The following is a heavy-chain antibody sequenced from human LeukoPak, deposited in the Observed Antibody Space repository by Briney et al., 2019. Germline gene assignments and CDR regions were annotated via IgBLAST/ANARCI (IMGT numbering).Heavy chain of an antibody. D-gene: IGHD3/OR15-3a*01. CDR1: GYTFTSYG. CDR3: ARRALLGTGYYTARLFDY. J-gene: IGHJ4*02. CDR2: ISAYNGNT. V-gene: IGHV1-18*01. Sequence: ASVKVSCKASGYTFTSYGISWVRQAPGQGLEWMGWISAYNGNTNYAQKLQGRVTMTTDTSTSTAYMELRSLRSDDTAVYYCARRALLGTGYYTARLFDYWGQGTLVTVSS.